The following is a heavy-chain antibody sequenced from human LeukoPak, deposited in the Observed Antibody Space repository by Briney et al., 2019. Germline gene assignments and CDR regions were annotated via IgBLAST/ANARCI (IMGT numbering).Heavy chain of an antibody. D-gene: IGHD2-15*01. CDR2: INPSGGST. J-gene: IGHJ6*02. Sequence: GASVKVSCKASGYTFTSYYMHWVRQAPGQGLEWMGIINPSGGSTSYAQKFQGRVTMTRDTSTSTVYMELSSPRSEDTAVYYCARDWPTPKPYYYYYYGMDVWGQGTTVTVSS. V-gene: IGHV1-46*01. CDR3: ARDWPTPKPYYYYYYGMDV. CDR1: GYTFTSYY.